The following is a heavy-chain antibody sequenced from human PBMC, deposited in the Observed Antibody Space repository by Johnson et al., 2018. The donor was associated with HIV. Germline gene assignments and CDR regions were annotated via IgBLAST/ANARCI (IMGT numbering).Heavy chain of an antibody. V-gene: IGHV3-48*04. J-gene: IGHJ3*02. CDR1: GFTVSSNY. CDR3: GRESTGAGTAFDI. D-gene: IGHD2-8*02. CDR2: ISSSGSTI. Sequence: VQLVESGGDLIQPGGSLRLSCAASGFTVSSNYMTWVRQAPGQGLEWVSYISSSGSTIYYADSVKGRFTISRDNAQDSLYLQMNSLRVDDTAVYYGGRESTGAGTAFDIWGQGTMVTVSS.